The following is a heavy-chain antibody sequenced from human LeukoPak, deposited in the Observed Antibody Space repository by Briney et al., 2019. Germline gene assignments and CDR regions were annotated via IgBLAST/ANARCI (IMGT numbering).Heavy chain of an antibody. J-gene: IGHJ6*03. CDR1: GDSIISYF. V-gene: IGHV4-4*07. CDR2: IHTSGGA. Sequence: SETLSLTCNVSGDSIISYFWSWIRQPAGKGLEWIGRIHTSGGANYNPSLKGRVTMSLDPSKNLFSLKVTSVTAADTAVYFCAREITGPPTYYYYYTDVLGEGTTVTVSS. D-gene: IGHD2-8*02. CDR3: AREITGPPTYYYYYTDV.